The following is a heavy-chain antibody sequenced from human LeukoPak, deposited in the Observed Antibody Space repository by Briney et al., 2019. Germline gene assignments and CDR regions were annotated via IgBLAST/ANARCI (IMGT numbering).Heavy chain of an antibody. D-gene: IGHD3-3*01. V-gene: IGHV1-69*13. CDR1: GGTFSSYA. J-gene: IGHJ4*02. CDR3: ARESRYDFWSGYYLDY. Sequence: ASVKVSCKASGGTFSSYAIGWVRQAPGQGLEWMGGIIPIFGTANYAQKFQGRVTITADESTSTAYMELSSLRSEDTAVYYCARESRYDFWSGYYLDYWGQGTLVTVSS. CDR2: IIPIFGTA.